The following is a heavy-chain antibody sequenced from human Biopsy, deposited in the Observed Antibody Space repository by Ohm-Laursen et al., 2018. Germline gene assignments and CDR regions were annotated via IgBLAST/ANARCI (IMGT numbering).Heavy chain of an antibody. D-gene: IGHD3-22*01. CDR3: VRGVDYYDPYHYYALDV. CDR1: GESFNGYY. J-gene: IGHJ6*02. V-gene: IGHV4-34*01. CDR2: INHSGRT. Sequence: GTLSLTCVVYGESFNGYYWSWIRQTPGKGLEWIGEINHSGRTNYNPSLKSRVTISVDTSKNQSSLKVRPVTAADTAVYYCVRGVDYYDPYHYYALDVWGQGTTVTVSS.